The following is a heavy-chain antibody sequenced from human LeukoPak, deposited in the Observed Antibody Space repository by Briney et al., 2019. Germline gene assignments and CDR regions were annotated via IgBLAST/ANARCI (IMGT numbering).Heavy chain of an antibody. CDR3: ARGVGGSGSYSGPLYFYYYGMDV. CDR1: GGSFSGYY. J-gene: IGHJ6*02. V-gene: IGHV4-59*01. Sequence: SETLSLTCAVYGGSFSGYYWSWIRQPPGKGLEWIGYIYYSGSTNYNPSLRSRVTISVDTSKNQFSLKLTSVTAADTAVYYCARGVGGSGSYSGPLYFYYYGMDVWGQGTTVTVSS. D-gene: IGHD3-10*01. CDR2: IYYSGST.